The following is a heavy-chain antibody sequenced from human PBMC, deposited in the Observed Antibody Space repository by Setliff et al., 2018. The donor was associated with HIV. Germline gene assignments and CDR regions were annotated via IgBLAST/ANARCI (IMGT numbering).Heavy chain of an antibody. Sequence: PSETLSLTCAVYGGSFSDDYWSWIRQPPGRGMEWMGEIDHSGRSNYNPSLKSRVLMAIDASKSQISLNLTSISAADTAVYYCAKCSGRFGVVTWFDSWGHGMQVTVSS. CDR3: AKCSGRFGVVTWFDS. CDR1: GGSFSDDY. D-gene: IGHD3-10*02. J-gene: IGHJ5*01. V-gene: IGHV4-34*01. CDR2: IDHSGRS.